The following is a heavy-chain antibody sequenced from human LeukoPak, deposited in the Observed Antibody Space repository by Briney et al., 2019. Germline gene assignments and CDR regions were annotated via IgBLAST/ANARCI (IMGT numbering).Heavy chain of an antibody. J-gene: IGHJ1*01. CDR2: IIPIFGTA. CDR3: ARDSHYYDSSGYWFEH. V-gene: IGHV1-69*05. D-gene: IGHD3-22*01. CDR1: GYTFTSYG. Sequence: SVKVSXKASGYTFTSYGISWVRQAPGQGLEWMGRIIPIFGTANYAQKFQGRVTITTDESTSTAYMELSSLRSEDTAVYYCARDSHYYDSSGYWFEHWGQGTLVTVSS.